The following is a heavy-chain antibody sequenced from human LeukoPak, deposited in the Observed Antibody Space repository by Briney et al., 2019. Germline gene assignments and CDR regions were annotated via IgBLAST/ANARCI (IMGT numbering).Heavy chain of an antibody. D-gene: IGHD6-19*01. CDR2: ISGSGGST. V-gene: IGHV3-23*01. CDR1: GFTFSTYG. CDR3: AKDQWLHSFDY. Sequence: PGGSLRLSCVASGFTFSTYGMSWVRQAPGKGLEWVSAISGSGGSTYYADSVKGRFTISRDNSKNTLYLQMNSLRAEDTAVYYFAKDQWLHSFDYWGQETLVTVSS. J-gene: IGHJ4*02.